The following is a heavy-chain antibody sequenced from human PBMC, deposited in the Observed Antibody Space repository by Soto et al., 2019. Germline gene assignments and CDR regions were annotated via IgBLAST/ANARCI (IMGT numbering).Heavy chain of an antibody. CDR2: ISGSGGST. D-gene: IGHD1-26*01. J-gene: IGHJ4*02. Sequence: PGGSLRLSCAASGFTFSSYAMSWVRQAPGKGLEWVSAISGSGGSTYYADSVKGRFTISRDNSKNTLYLQMNSLRAEDTAVYYCAEGGLYSGSYYAKEPGFDYWGQGTLVTVSS. CDR3: AEGGLYSGSYYAKEPGFDY. CDR1: GFTFSSYA. V-gene: IGHV3-23*01.